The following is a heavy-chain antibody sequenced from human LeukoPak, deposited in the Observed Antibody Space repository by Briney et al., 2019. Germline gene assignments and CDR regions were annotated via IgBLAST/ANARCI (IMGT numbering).Heavy chain of an antibody. V-gene: IGHV4-4*07. Sequence: SETLSLTCTVSGGSISSYYWSWIRQPAGTALEWIGRIYTSGTITYNPSLKSRVTMSVDTSKNQFSLKLSSVTAADTAVYYCARAGGGGVIDYWGQGTLVTVSS. CDR1: GGSISSYY. CDR2: IYTSGTI. CDR3: ARAGGGGVIDY. D-gene: IGHD3-16*02. J-gene: IGHJ4*02.